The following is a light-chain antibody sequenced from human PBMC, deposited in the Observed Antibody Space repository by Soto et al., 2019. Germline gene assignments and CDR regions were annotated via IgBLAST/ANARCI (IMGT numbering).Light chain of an antibody. Sequence: EIVLTQSPGTLSLSPGERATLSCRASQSVSSDYLVWYQQKPGQAPRLLIYGASRRATGIPDRFSDSGSGTDFILTISRLEPEDFAVYYCQHYDNSPPSVTFGPGTKVDIK. J-gene: IGKJ3*01. CDR3: QHYDNSPPSVT. CDR1: QSVSSDY. CDR2: GAS. V-gene: IGKV3-20*01.